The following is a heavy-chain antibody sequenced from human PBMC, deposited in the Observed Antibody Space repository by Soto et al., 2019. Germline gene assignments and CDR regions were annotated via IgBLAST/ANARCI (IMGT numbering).Heavy chain of an antibody. CDR2: IYSGGST. Sequence: EVQLVETGGGLIQPGGSLRLSCAASGFTVSSNYMSWVRQAPGKGLEWVSVIYSGGSTYYADSVKGRFTISRDNSKNTLYLHMNSLRAEDTAVYYCARASGDYVYFDYWGQGTLVTVSS. D-gene: IGHD4-17*01. J-gene: IGHJ4*02. CDR1: GFTVSSNY. V-gene: IGHV3-53*02. CDR3: ARASGDYVYFDY.